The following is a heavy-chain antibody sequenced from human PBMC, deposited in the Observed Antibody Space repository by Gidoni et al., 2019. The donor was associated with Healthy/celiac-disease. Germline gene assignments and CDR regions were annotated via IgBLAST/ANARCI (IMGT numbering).Heavy chain of an antibody. J-gene: IGHJ3*02. CDR2: ISSSGSTI. Sequence: EVQLVADGGGLVKPRGSLRPSCAASGFTFSSYSMNWVRQAQGKGLEWVLSISSSGSTIYYADSVEGRVTISRDNAKNSLYLQMNSLRAEDTAVYYCARGRPGGNDIWGQGTMVTVSS. V-gene: IGHV3-21*01. CDR1: GFTFSSYS. D-gene: IGHD6-25*01. CDR3: ARGRPGGNDI.